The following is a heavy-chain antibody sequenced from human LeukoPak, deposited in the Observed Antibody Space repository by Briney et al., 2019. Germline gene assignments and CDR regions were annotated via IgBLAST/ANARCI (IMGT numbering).Heavy chain of an antibody. Sequence: AGSLTLSCAASGFTLSSYDVNWVRLAPGKGLEWVSHIGSVVTTIYYADSVRGRFTISRDDAKNSLYPQMNSLRAEDTAVYYCAREVHESGSMDVWGQGTTVTVSS. J-gene: IGHJ6*02. CDR3: AREVHESGSMDV. CDR1: GFTLSSYD. CDR2: IGSVVTTI. V-gene: IGHV3-48*03. D-gene: IGHD3-10*01.